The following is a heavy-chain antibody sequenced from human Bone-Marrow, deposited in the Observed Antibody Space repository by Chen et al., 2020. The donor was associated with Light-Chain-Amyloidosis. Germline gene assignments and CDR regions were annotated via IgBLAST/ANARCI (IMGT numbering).Heavy chain of an antibody. J-gene: IGHJ6*02. CDR2: IRPNTGDT. Sequence: QVHLVQSGAEVKKPGASVKVSCQAYGYTFNAYYLHWARQAPGQGLEWMGWIRPNTGDTEYTQNFQGRVTLTTDRSISTAYMELSSLTSDDTAVYYCARDPYCSAPTCYGGAMDVWGQGTTVTVSS. V-gene: IGHV1-2*02. CDR3: ARDPYCSAPTCYGGAMDV. CDR1: GYTFNAYY. D-gene: IGHD2-15*01.